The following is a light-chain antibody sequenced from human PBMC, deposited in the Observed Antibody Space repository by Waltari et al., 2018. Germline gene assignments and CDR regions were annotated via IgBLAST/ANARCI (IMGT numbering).Light chain of an antibody. Sequence: QSVLTQPPSVSAAPGQKVTISCSGSNSTIGKKDVSWYQQSPEPAPKLLIYKNDKRPSGIPDRFSGSKSGTSATLGITGLQTGDEADYYCGTWDSRLSDVVFGGGTKLTVL. CDR3: GTWDSRLSDVV. CDR2: KND. CDR1: NSTIGKKD. V-gene: IGLV1-51*01. J-gene: IGLJ2*01.